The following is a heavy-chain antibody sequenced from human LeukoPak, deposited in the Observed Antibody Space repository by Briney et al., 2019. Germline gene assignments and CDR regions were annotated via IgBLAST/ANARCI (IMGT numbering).Heavy chain of an antibody. D-gene: IGHD6-13*01. J-gene: IGHJ4*02. CDR2: ISGSGGST. CDR1: GFTFSSYA. Sequence: PGGSLGLSCAASGFTFSSYAMSWVRQAPGKGLEWVSAISGSGGSTYYADSVKGRFTISRDNSKNTLYLQMNSLRTEDTAVYYCAKFMYRSSYNFDYWGQGTLVTISS. V-gene: IGHV3-23*01. CDR3: AKFMYRSSYNFDY.